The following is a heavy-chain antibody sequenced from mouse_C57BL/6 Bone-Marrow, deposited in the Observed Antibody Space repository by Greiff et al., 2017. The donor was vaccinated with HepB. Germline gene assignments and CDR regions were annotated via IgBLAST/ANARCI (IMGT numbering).Heavy chain of an antibody. V-gene: IGHV1-53*01. J-gene: IGHJ3*01. Sequence: QVQLQQPGTELVKPGASVKLSCKASGYTFTSYWMHWVKQRPGQGLEWIGNINPSNGGTNYNEKFKSKATLTVDKASSTASMQLSSLTSEDSAVYYCARGARYEAWFAYWGQGTLVTVSA. CDR1: GYTFTSYW. CDR2: INPSNGGT. D-gene: IGHD2-14*01. CDR3: ARGARYEAWFAY.